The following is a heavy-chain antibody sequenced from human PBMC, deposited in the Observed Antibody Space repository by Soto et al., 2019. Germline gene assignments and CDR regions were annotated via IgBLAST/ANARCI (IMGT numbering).Heavy chain of an antibody. D-gene: IGHD3-22*01. CDR2: IHHTGST. V-gene: IGHV4-59*01. CDR1: GGFISSYY. J-gene: IGHJ4*02. Sequence: SETLSLTCTVSGGFISSYYWSWIRQSPGKGLELIGYIHHTGSTNYNPSLKSRVTMSLDTSRNQFSLKLYSVTTADTAVYYCARSIDSSGFYFSNCWGQGTLVTVSS. CDR3: ARSIDSSGFYFSNC.